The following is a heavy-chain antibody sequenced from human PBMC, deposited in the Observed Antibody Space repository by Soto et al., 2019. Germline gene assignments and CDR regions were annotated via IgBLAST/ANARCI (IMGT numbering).Heavy chain of an antibody. V-gene: IGHV4-59*01. Sequence: SETLSLTCTVPGGSISSYYWSWIRQPPGKGLEWIGYIYYSGSTNYNPSLKSRVTISVDTSKNQFSLKLSSVTAADTAVYYCARDSTYYDFWSGYYSPSGGMDVWGQGTTVTVSS. D-gene: IGHD3-3*01. CDR2: IYYSGST. CDR3: ARDSTYYDFWSGYYSPSGGMDV. J-gene: IGHJ6*02. CDR1: GGSISSYY.